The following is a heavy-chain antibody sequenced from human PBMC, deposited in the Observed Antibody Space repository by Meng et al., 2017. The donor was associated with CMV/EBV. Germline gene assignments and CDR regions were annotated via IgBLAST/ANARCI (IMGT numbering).Heavy chain of an antibody. V-gene: IGHV1-69*05. CDR3: ARDYAYGGNLAEYFQH. D-gene: IGHD4/OR15-4a*01. CDR2: TIPIFGTA. CDR1: GGTFRSYA. J-gene: IGHJ1*01. Sequence: SSVTVSCQASGGTFRSYAICWVRQAPGQGREWMGGTIPIFGTANYAQEFQGRVTITTDESTSTAYMELSSLRSEDTAVYHCARDYAYGGNLAEYFQHWGQGTLVTVSS.